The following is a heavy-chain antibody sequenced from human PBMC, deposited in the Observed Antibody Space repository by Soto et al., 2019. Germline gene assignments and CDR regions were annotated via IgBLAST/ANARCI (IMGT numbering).Heavy chain of an antibody. CDR1: GFTLSDAW. V-gene: IGHV3-15*01. Sequence: EVQLVESGGGLVKPGGSLRLSCAASGFTLSDAWMTWVRQVPGKGLEWVGLIKSKNAGGTSDYAAPVKGRFTLSRDDSKNTLFLQMNGLDTEDTAVYHCTRGAGNVWGQGTSVTVSS. J-gene: IGHJ6*02. CDR2: IKSKNAGGTS. CDR3: TRGAGNV. D-gene: IGHD3-10*01.